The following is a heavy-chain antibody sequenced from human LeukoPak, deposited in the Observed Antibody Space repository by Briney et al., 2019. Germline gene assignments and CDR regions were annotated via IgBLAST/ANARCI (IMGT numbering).Heavy chain of an antibody. Sequence: SETLSLTCTVSGGSISSGGYYWSWIRQHPGKGLEWIGYIYYSGSTYYNPSLKSRVTISLDTSKNQFSLKLSSVTAADTAVYYCARRFHYDSSGYLSVFDWFDPWGQGALVTVSS. V-gene: IGHV4-31*03. D-gene: IGHD3-22*01. CDR1: GGSISSGGYY. CDR2: IYYSGST. CDR3: ARRFHYDSSGYLSVFDWFDP. J-gene: IGHJ5*02.